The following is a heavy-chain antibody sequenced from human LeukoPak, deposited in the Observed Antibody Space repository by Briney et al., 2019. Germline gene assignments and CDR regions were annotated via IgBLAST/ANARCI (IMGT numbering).Heavy chain of an antibody. D-gene: IGHD3-10*01. J-gene: IGHJ6*02. CDR3: ALVGDYYGMDV. CDR2: ISYDGNNK. Sequence: GGSLRLSCAASGFTFSNYGMHWVRQAPGKGLEWVAVISYDGNNKHYADSVKGRFTISRDNSKNTLYLQMNSLRAEDTAVYYCALVGDYYGMDVWGQGTTVTVSS. V-gene: IGHV3-30*03. CDR1: GFTFSNYG.